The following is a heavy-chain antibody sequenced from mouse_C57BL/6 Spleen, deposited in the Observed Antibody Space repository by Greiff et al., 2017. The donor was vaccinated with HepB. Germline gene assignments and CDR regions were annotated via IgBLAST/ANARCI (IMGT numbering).Heavy chain of an antibody. J-gene: IGHJ1*03. Sequence: DVHLVESGPGLVKPSQSLSLTCSVTGYSITSGYYWNWIRQFPGNKLEWMGYISYDGSNNYNPSLKNRISITRDTSKNQFFLKLNSVTTEDTATYYCAREGGLRQYFDVWGTGTTVTVSS. CDR2: ISYDGSN. D-gene: IGHD2-4*01. CDR3: AREGGLRQYFDV. V-gene: IGHV3-6*01. CDR1: GYSITSGYY.